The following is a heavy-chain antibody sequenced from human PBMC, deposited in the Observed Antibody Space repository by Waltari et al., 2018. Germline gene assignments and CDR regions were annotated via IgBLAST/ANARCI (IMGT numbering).Heavy chain of an antibody. CDR3: ARGVADCGGDCYEYYFDY. D-gene: IGHD2-21*01. CDR2: INHSGST. CDR1: GGSFSGYY. V-gene: IGHV4-34*01. Sequence: QLQLQESGPGLVKPSETLSLTCAVYGGSFSGYYWSWIRQPPGKGLEWIGEINHSGSTNYNPSLKSRVTISVDTSKNQFSLKLSSVTAADTAVYYCARGVADCGGDCYEYYFDYWGQGTLVTVSS. J-gene: IGHJ4*02.